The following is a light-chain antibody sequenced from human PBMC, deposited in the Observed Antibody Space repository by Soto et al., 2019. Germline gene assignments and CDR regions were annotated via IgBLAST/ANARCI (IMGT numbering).Light chain of an antibody. Sequence: EIVLTQSPATLSVSPGERATLSCRASQTVRDNLGWYQQKPGQAPRLLVYGASSRATGIPDRFSGFGSGTDFTLTISRLEPEDFAVYFCQQYGSSPIPFGQGTRLEIK. CDR2: GAS. J-gene: IGKJ5*01. CDR1: QTVRDN. CDR3: QQYGSSPIP. V-gene: IGKV3-20*01.